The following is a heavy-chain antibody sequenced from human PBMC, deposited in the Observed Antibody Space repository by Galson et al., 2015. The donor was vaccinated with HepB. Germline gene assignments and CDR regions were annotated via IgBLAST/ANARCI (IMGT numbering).Heavy chain of an antibody. D-gene: IGHD1-26*01. J-gene: IGHJ4*02. CDR1: GFTFSNYA. V-gene: IGHV3-23*01. CDR3: AKVRGSGSYPSHTDY. CDR2: ISDTGDGT. Sequence: SLRLSCAVSGFTFSNYAMDWVRQAPGKGLEWVAHISDTGDGTNYADSVKGRFTISRDNSKNTLYLQMNSLRAEDTAVFYCAKVRGSGSYPSHTDYWGQGTRVTVSS.